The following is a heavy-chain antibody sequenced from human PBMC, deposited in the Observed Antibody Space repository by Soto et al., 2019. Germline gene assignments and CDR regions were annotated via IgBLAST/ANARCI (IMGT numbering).Heavy chain of an antibody. D-gene: IGHD5-12*01. CDR1: GGSFIGYY. CDR3: RGDRSYDTTYYYYGMDV. V-gene: IGHV4-34*01. J-gene: IGHJ6*02. CDR2: INHSGST. Sequence: SETLSLTCAVYGGSFIGYYWSWIRHPPGKGLEWIGEINHSGSTNYNPSLKSRVTISVDTSKNQFSLKLSSVTAADTAVYYCRGDRSYDTTYYYYGMDVWGQGTTVTVSS.